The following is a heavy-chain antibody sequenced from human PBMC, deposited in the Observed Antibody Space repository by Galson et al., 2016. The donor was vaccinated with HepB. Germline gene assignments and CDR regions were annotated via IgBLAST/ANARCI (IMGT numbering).Heavy chain of an antibody. CDR2: ITASGTT. V-gene: IGHV3-48*01. CDR1: EYTFRSYS. Sequence: SLRLSCAASEYTFRSYSMSWVRQAPGKGLGWISYITASGTTYYADSVEGRFTISRDNAKDSLYLQMNSLRVEDTAVFFCARDGGKSNGFPFDLWGRGTLVTVSS. CDR3: ARDGGKSNGFPFDL. D-gene: IGHD5-18*01. J-gene: IGHJ5*02.